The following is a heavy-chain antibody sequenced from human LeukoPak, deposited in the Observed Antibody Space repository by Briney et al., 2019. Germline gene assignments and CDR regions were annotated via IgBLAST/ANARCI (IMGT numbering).Heavy chain of an antibody. CDR3: AREGTGDMFDY. V-gene: IGHV3-48*03. J-gene: IGHJ4*02. CDR2: ISSSGSGSNI. CDR1: GLTLSNSD. Sequence: PGGSLRLSCGGSGLTLSNSDMNWVRQAPGKGLEWVSYISSSGSGSNIYYADSVKGRFTISRDNAKNSLYLQMNSLRAEDTAAYCCAREGTGDMFDYWGQGTLVTVSS. D-gene: IGHD7-27*01.